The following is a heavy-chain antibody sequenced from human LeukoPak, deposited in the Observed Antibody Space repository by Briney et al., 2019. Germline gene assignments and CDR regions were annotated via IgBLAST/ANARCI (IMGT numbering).Heavy chain of an antibody. CDR2: ISYRGIT. D-gene: IGHD6-19*01. CDR1: GGSISSYF. V-gene: IGHV4-59*01. J-gene: IGHJ4*02. CDR3: ARDRHEQWLLGSFDY. Sequence: SDTLSLTCTVSGGSISSYFWSWIRQPPGKGLEWIGYISYRGITNYNPSLESRVTISLDTSKKQFSLRLTSVTAADTAVYYCARDRHEQWLLGSFDYWGQGALVAVSS.